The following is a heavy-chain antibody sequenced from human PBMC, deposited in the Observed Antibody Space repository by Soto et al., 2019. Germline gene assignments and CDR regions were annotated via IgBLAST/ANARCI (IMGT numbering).Heavy chain of an antibody. CDR2: FDPEDGET. CDR3: ARSIVVVTALDY. V-gene: IGHV1-24*01. D-gene: IGHD2-21*02. CDR1: QHTLTELS. J-gene: IGHJ4*01. Sequence: SMTDSCKASQHTLTELSINWYRQSPGKGLEWMGGFDPEDGETIYAQKFQGRVTITRDTSASTAYMELSSLRCEDTAVYYCARSIVVVTALDYWG.